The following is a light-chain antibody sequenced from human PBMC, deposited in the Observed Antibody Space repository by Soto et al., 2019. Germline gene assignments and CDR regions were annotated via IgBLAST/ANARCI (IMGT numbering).Light chain of an antibody. CDR1: QSISSTY. CDR3: QHYGDSAPFT. V-gene: IGKV3-20*01. J-gene: IGKJ3*01. CDR2: GTS. Sequence: EVVLTQSPGTLSLSPGERATLSCRTSQSISSTYLAWYQQKPGQAPRLLMSGTSRRATGIPDRFSCSGSGTDFTLSISRLEPEDFAVYYCQHYGDSAPFTFGPGTKVDVK.